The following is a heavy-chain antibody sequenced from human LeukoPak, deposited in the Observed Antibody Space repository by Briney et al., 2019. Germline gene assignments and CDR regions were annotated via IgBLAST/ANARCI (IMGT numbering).Heavy chain of an antibody. CDR3: AKWGPSIVGAKPARIFDY. J-gene: IGHJ4*02. CDR1: GFTFSSYP. D-gene: IGHD1-26*01. CDR2: ISYDGSYK. Sequence: PGGSLRLSCAASGFTFSSYPIHWVRQAPGKGLQWLAVISYDGSYKYYADSVKGRFTISRGNSKNTLYLQMNSLRAEDTAVYYCAKWGPSIVGAKPARIFDYWGQGTLVTVSS. V-gene: IGHV3-30*04.